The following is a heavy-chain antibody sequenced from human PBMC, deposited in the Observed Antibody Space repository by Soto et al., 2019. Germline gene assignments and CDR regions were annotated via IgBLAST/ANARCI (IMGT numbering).Heavy chain of an antibody. Sequence: SETLSLTCTVSGGSISGYYWSWVRQPAGQGLEWVGRIYSDGTTNYSPSLKSRVTMSLDTSKDQFSLHSNSVTAADTAVYYCSRVGCSNSKCYTRGMDVWGQGTTVTVSS. V-gene: IGHV4-4*07. D-gene: IGHD2-2*01. CDR2: IYSDGTT. CDR1: GGSISGYY. CDR3: SRVGCSNSKCYTRGMDV. J-gene: IGHJ6*02.